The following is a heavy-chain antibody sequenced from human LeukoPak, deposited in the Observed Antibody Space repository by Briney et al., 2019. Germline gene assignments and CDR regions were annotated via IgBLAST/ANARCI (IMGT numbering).Heavy chain of an antibody. CDR3: AKEGVSVGAQRGYYMDV. V-gene: IGHV3-53*01. D-gene: IGHD1-26*01. J-gene: IGHJ6*03. CDR2: IYPGVGT. Sequence: PGGSLRLSCAASGFTVTSAYMNWVRQAPGKGLEWFSVIYPGVGTYYADSVKGRFTISRDNSKNTLYLQLNSLRAEDTAVYYCAKEGVSVGAQRGYYMDVWGNGTTVTVS. CDR1: GFTVTSAY.